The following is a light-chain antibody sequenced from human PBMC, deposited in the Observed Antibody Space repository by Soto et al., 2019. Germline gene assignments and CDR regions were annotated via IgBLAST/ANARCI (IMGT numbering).Light chain of an antibody. Sequence: EIVLTQSPATLSLSPGERATLSCRASQSVYRSLAWFQQKPGQAPRLLIFDGYNRATGIPARFSGSGSGTDFTLTSSSLEPEDFAVYYCHQCSHWPLTFGGGTKLEMK. V-gene: IGKV3-11*01. CDR2: DGY. CDR3: HQCSHWPLT. J-gene: IGKJ4*01. CDR1: QSVYRS.